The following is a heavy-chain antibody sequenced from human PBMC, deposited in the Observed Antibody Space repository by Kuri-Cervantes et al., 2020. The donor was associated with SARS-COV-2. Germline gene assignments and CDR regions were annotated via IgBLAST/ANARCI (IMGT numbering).Heavy chain of an antibody. J-gene: IGHJ6*02. Sequence: GGSLRLSCAASGFTFSSYAMHWVRQAPGKGLEWVAVISYDGSNKYYADSVKGRFTISRDNSKNTLYLQMNSLRAEDTAVYYCARNGKSSGWYGFYYGMDVWGQGTTVTVSS. CDR3: ARNGKSSGWYGFYYGMDV. CDR1: GFTFSSYA. V-gene: IGHV3-30-3*01. D-gene: IGHD6-19*01. CDR2: ISYDGSNK.